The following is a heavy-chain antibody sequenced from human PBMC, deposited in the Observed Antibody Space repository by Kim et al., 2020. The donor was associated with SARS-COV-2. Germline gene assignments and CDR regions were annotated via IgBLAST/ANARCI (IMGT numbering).Heavy chain of an antibody. Sequence: YAAPVKGRFTISRDDSKTMLFLQMNSLKTADTAVYYCTTFFNKYEYYFDYWGQGTLVTVSS. J-gene: IGHJ4*02. V-gene: IGHV3-15*01. D-gene: IGHD2-2*01. CDR3: TTFFNKYEYYFDY.